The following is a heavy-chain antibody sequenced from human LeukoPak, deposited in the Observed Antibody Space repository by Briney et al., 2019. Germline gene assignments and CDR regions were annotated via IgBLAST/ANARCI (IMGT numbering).Heavy chain of an antibody. V-gene: IGHV3-21*01. Sequence: PGGSLRLSCAASGFTFSSYSMNWVRQAPGKGLEWVSSISSSSSYIYYADSVKGRFTISRDNAKNSLYLQMNSLRAEDTAVYYCARDLRSDDFWSGYYPDYWGQGTLVTVSS. CDR2: ISSSSSYI. J-gene: IGHJ4*02. CDR1: GFTFSSYS. CDR3: ARDLRSDDFWSGYYPDY. D-gene: IGHD3-3*01.